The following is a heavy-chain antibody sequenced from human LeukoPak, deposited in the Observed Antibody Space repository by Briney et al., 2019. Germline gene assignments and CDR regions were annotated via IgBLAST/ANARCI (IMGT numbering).Heavy chain of an antibody. Sequence: PGGSLRLSCTASGFAFSSYAMAWVRQAPGKGLEGVAAIGSDYDRVHEDSVKGRFTISRDNSKNTLYLQMNSLRAEDTAVYYCAKRVPAAMNFDYWGQGTLVTVSS. CDR1: GFAFSSYA. D-gene: IGHD2-2*01. V-gene: IGHV3-23*01. CDR3: AKRVPAAMNFDY. CDR2: IGSDYDR. J-gene: IGHJ4*02.